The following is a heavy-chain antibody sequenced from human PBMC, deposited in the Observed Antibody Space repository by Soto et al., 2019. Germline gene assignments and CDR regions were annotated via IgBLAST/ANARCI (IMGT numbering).Heavy chain of an antibody. D-gene: IGHD6-13*01. CDR3: AKEFGSTWIDH. V-gene: IGHV3-30*18. CDR2: MSYDGTKE. Sequence: GGSLRLSCAASGFTLTTYGMHWARQAPGKGLEWVAAMSYDGTKEYYADSVKGRFTISRDSSRNTLFLQLNSLRAEDTAVYYCAKEFGSTWIDHWGEGTLVTVSS. CDR1: GFTLTTYG. J-gene: IGHJ4*02.